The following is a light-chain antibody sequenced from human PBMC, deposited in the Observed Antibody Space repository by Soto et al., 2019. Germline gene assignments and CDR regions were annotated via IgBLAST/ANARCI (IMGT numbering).Light chain of an antibody. V-gene: IGKV3-11*01. CDR2: DAS. CDR1: QSVSTY. Sequence: DMVLTQSPANLSLSPGERATLACRASQSVSTYLAWYQQRPGQAPRLLIYDASNRATGIPARFSGSGSGTDFTLTISSLEPEDFAIYYCQERSGWYTFGQGTKVDIK. J-gene: IGKJ2*01. CDR3: QERSGWYT.